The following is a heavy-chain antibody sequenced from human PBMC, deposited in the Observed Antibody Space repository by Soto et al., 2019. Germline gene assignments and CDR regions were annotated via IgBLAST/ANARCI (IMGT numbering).Heavy chain of an antibody. CDR2: ISYDGSNK. CDR1: GFTFSSYA. J-gene: IGHJ3*02. Sequence: GSLRLPCAASGFTFSSYAMHWVRPASGQGLEWVAVISYDGSNKYYADSVKGRFTISRDNSKNTLYLQMNSLRAEDTAVYYCARDRPGEFLGDAFDIWGQGTMVTVSS. D-gene: IGHD7-27*01. V-gene: IGHV3-30-3*01. CDR3: ARDRPGEFLGDAFDI.